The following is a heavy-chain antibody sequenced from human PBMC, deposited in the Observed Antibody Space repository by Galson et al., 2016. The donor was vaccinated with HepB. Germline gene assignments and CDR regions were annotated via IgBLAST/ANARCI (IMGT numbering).Heavy chain of an antibody. D-gene: IGHD1-26*01. Sequence: SVKVSCKAPGYTFTNYAIHWVRQAPGQGLDWMGWIIPGNGDTKYSQTFQGRVTITRDTSANTAYMELSSLRSEDTAVYYCAREGNYYTLDYWGQGTLVTVSS. J-gene: IGHJ4*02. V-gene: IGHV1-3*01. CDR3: AREGNYYTLDY. CDR2: IIPGNGDT. CDR1: GYTFTNYA.